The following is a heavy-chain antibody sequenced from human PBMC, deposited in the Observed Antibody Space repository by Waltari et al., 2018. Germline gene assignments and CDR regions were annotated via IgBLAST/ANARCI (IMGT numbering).Heavy chain of an antibody. J-gene: IGHJ4*02. Sequence: QVQLVQSGTEVKKPGDSVKVSCKAPGYTFLSYYIHWVRQAPGQGLEWMRLLNPHTRDTVCAQGCEGTATMTRDASIATAAWELSRLRADDTAVYYCARDLGHHGDYALGRIDYWGQGTLVTVSS. D-gene: IGHD4-17*01. CDR2: LNPHTRDT. V-gene: IGHV1-2*06. CDR1: GYTFLSYY. CDR3: ARDLGHHGDYALGRIDY.